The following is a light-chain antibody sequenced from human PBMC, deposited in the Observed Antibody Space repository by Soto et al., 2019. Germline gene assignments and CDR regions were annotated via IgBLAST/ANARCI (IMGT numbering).Light chain of an antibody. CDR2: GAS. J-gene: IGKJ1*01. CDR1: QSVTRNY. Sequence: EIVLTQSPGTLSLSPGEGATLSCRASQSVTRNYLAWFQQRPGQAPRLLIYGASSRATGIPDRFSGSGSGTEFTLTISRLEPEDFTVYYCQQYGSLPWTFGQGARVEVK. CDR3: QQYGSLPWT. V-gene: IGKV3-20*01.